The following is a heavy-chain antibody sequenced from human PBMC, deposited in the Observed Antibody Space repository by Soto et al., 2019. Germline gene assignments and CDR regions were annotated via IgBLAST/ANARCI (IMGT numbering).Heavy chain of an antibody. J-gene: IGHJ3*02. CDR1: GYTFISYG. Sequence: ASLKVSCKAHGYTFISYGISWVRQAPGQGLEWMGWISGHNGDTKNAQKFQGRVTMTTDTSTSTAYIEVRSLRSDDTAVYYFARGFHWNYAFDIWGQGTMVTVSS. D-gene: IGHD1-7*01. CDR3: ARGFHWNYAFDI. V-gene: IGHV1-18*01. CDR2: ISGHNGDT.